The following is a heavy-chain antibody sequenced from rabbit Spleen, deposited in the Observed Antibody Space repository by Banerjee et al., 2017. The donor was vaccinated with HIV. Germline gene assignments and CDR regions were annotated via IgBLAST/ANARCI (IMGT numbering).Heavy chain of an antibody. V-gene: IGHV1S45*01. CDR3: ARDLTEFIGWNFGW. CDR2: INAITGRA. D-gene: IGHD4-1*01. CDR1: GFSFSDKAV. Sequence: QEQLVESGGGLVQPEGSLKLSCTASGFSFSDKAVMRWVRQAPGKGLEWIACINAITGRAVYASWAKGRFTFSKTSSTTVTLQMTSLTAADTATYFCARDLTEFIGWNFGWWGQGTLVTVS. J-gene: IGHJ4*01.